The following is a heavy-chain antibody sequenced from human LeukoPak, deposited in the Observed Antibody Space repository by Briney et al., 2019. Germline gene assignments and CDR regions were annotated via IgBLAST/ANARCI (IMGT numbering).Heavy chain of an antibody. Sequence: PGGSLRLSCAASGFTFSSYSMNWVRQAPGKGLEWVSSISSSSRYIYYADSVKGRFTISRDNAKNSLYLQMNSLRAEDTAVYYCARDLPTIATINDYYYGMDVWGQGTTVTVSS. CDR3: ARDLPTIATINDYYYGMDV. D-gene: IGHD5-12*01. CDR2: ISSSSRYI. V-gene: IGHV3-21*01. J-gene: IGHJ6*02. CDR1: GFTFSSYS.